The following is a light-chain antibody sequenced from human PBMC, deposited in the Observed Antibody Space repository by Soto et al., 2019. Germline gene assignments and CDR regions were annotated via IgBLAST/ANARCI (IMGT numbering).Light chain of an antibody. CDR3: QQYNNWPQT. CDR1: QSVSSN. CDR2: GAS. J-gene: IGKJ1*01. V-gene: IGKV3-15*01. Sequence: EIVSTQSPATLSLSPGERATLSCRASQSVSSNLAWYQQKPGQAPRLLIYGASTRATGIPARFSGSGSGTEFTLTISSLQSEDFAVYYCQQYNNWPQTFGQGTKVDI.